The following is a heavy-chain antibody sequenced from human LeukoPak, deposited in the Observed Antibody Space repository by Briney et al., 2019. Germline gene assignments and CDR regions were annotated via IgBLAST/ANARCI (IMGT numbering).Heavy chain of an antibody. J-gene: IGHJ2*01. CDR3: ARVRDYYDSSGDNSGWFFDL. CDR2: NT. Sequence: NTNYNPSLRSRVFISVDTSKKEFSLRLSSVTAADTAAYYCARVRDYYDSSGDNSGWFFDLWGRGTLVTVSS. V-gene: IGHV4-34*01. D-gene: IGHD3-22*01.